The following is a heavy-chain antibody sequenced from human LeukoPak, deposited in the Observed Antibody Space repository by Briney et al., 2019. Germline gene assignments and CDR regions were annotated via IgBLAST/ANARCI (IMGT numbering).Heavy chain of an antibody. J-gene: IGHJ2*01. V-gene: IGHV3-48*01. CDR3: ARAGSHDYGDYGTPWYFDL. CDR2: ISSSSSTI. Sequence: GGSLRLSCAASGFTFSSYSMNWVRQAPGKGLEWVSYISSSSSTIYYADSVKGRFTISRDNAKNSLYLQMNSLRAEDTAVYYCARAGSHDYGDYGTPWYFDLWGRGTLVTVSS. D-gene: IGHD4-17*01. CDR1: GFTFSSYS.